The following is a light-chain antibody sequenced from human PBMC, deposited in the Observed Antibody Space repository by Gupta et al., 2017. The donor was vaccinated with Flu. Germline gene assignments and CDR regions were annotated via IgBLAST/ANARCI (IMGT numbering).Light chain of an antibody. CDR2: KAS. V-gene: IGKV1-5*03. J-gene: IGKJ2*02. CDR1: QSVGSC. Sequence: SAAVGYRCTSTCRARQSVGSCLDWYQQKPGQAPKLLIYKASTRESGVPSRFSGSGSGTEFTLTISSLQPEDFAGYYCQHQQNCSCNFGQGTKMEIK. CDR3: QHQQNCSCN.